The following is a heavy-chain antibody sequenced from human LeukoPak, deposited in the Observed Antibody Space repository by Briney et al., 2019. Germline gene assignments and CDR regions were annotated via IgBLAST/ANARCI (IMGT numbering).Heavy chain of an antibody. Sequence: PGGSLRLSCAAPGFTFSSYSMNWVRQAPGKGLEWVSYISHSSSTIYYADSVKGRFTISRDNAKKSLYLQMNSLRAEDTAVYYCAELGITMIGGVWGKGTTVTISS. CDR3: AELGITMIGGV. D-gene: IGHD3-10*02. CDR1: GFTFSSYS. CDR2: ISHSSSTI. V-gene: IGHV3-48*01. J-gene: IGHJ6*04.